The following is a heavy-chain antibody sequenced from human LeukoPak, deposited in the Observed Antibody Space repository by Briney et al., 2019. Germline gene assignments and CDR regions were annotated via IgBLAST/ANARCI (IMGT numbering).Heavy chain of an antibody. CDR1: RGSINNQY. CDR3: ARGYYGGAVDS. J-gene: IGHJ4*02. Sequence: PSETLSLTCTVSRGSINNQYWSWLRQPAGKGLEWIGRMYTNGESDYNPSPKSRVAMSVDTSKSQFSLKLNSMTAADTALYYCARGYYGGAVDSWGQGILVIVSS. V-gene: IGHV4-4*07. CDR2: MYTNGES. D-gene: IGHD3-16*01.